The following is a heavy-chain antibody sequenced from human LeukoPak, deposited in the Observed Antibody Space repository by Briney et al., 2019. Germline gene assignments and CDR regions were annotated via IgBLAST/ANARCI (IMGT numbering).Heavy chain of an antibody. J-gene: IGHJ4*02. CDR3: TTDYDSLSGSKKPQSIDY. CDR1: GFTLSNAW. CDR2: IKSKTDGRPT. Sequence: GGALRLSCAASGFTLSNAWMSWVRQAPGKGLEWVGRIKSKTDGRPTDYAAHVKRRITISRDDSKNTLYLQMNSLKTEDTAVYYCTTDYDSLSGSKKPQSIDYWGQGTLVTVSS. V-gene: IGHV3-15*01. D-gene: IGHD3-9*01.